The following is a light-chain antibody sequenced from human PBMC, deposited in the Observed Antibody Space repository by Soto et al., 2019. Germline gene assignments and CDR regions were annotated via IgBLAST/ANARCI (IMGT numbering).Light chain of an antibody. CDR2: GAS. CDR1: QSVSSSY. CDR3: QQYGSS. Sequence: EIVLTQSPGTLSLSPGERATLSCRASQSVSSSYLAWYQQKPGQAPRLLIYGASSRATGIPDRFSGSGSATDFTLTISRLEPEDFAVYYCQQYGSSFGQGTKLEIK. V-gene: IGKV3-20*01. J-gene: IGKJ2*01.